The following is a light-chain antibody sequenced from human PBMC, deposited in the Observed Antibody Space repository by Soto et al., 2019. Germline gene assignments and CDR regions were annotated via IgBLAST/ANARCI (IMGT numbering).Light chain of an antibody. J-gene: IGLJ1*01. CDR1: SSDVGGYNY. Sequence: QSALPQPRSVSGSPGQSVTISCTGTSSDVGGYNYVSWYQQHPGKAPKLMIYDVSKRPSGVPDRFSGSKSGNTASLTISGLQAEDEADYYCCSYAGSYTLYVFGTGTKV. CDR2: DVS. CDR3: CSYAGSYTLYV. V-gene: IGLV2-11*01.